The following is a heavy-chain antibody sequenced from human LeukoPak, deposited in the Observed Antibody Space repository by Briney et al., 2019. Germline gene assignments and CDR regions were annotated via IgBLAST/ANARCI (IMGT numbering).Heavy chain of an antibody. CDR3: ANRGRSAAIKYYNYYGMDA. V-gene: IGHV3-30*02. J-gene: IGHJ6*02. CDR1: GFTFSSHG. CDR2: IWYDGSNK. Sequence: PAESLRLSCAAAGFTFSSHGMHCVRQAPGKGLEWVAAIWYDGSNKYHADSVRGRLTISRDNPKNTMYLEMNRLRGEGTDVYYCANRGRSAAIKYYNYYGMDAWGQGTMVTVSS. D-gene: IGHD2-2*01.